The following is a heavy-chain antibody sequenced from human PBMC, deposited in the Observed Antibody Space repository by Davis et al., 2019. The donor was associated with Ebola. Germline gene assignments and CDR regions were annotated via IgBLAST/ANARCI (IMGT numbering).Heavy chain of an antibody. CDR2: IYYSGST. D-gene: IGHD1-14*01. J-gene: IGHJ4*02. CDR1: GGSFSGYY. V-gene: IGHV4-59*12. CDR3: ARGRGHGIDY. Sequence: SETLSLTCAVYGGSFSGYYWSWIRQPPGKGLEGIGYIYYSGSTNYNPALKSLVTISVDTSKNQFSLKLSSVTAADTAVYYCARGRGHGIDYWGQGTLVTVSS.